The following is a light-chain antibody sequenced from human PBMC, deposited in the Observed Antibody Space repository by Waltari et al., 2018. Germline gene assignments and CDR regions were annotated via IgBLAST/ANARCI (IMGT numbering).Light chain of an antibody. CDR2: PSS. V-gene: IGKV1-12*01. CDR3: LQANSFPWT. Sequence: DIQTTPSPSYVSASVGYFVTITCRASLGISRWVAWYQQRPGKAPKLLIFPSSSLRSGVPSRFSGSGSGTDFTLTISSLQPEDFATYYCLQANSFPWTFGQGTKVDIK. CDR1: LGISRW. J-gene: IGKJ1*01.